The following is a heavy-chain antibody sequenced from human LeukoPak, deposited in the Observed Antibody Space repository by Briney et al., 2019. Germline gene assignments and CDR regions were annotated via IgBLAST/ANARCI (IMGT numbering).Heavy chain of an antibody. J-gene: IGHJ6*03. D-gene: IGHD3-10*01. Sequence: PGGSLRLSCAASGLTFSSYSMNWVRQAPGKGLEWVSYISSSSSTIYYADSVKGRFTISRDNAKNSLYLQMNSLRAEDTAVYYCARDITPYYYMDVWGKGTTVTVSS. CDR2: ISSSSSTI. CDR3: ARDITPYYYMDV. CDR1: GLTFSSYS. V-gene: IGHV3-48*04.